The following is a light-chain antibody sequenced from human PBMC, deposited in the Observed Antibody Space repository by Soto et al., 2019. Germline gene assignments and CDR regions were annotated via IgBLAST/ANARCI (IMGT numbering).Light chain of an antibody. Sequence: DIQLTQSPSFLSASVGDRVTITCLASQGISSYLAWYQQKPGKAPKLMIYKASTLKSGVPSRFSGSGSGTECTLTISSLQPDDFATYYCQHYNSYSEAFGQGTKVDI. CDR1: QGISSY. CDR3: QHYNSYSEA. J-gene: IGKJ1*01. V-gene: IGKV1-9*01. CDR2: KAS.